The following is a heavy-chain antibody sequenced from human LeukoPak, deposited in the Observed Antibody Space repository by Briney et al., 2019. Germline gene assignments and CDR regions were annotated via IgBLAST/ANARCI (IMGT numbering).Heavy chain of an antibody. Sequence: GASVKVSCKASGYTFTSYDINWVRQATGQGLEWMGWMNPNSGNTGYAQKFQGRVTMTRNTSITTAYMELSSLRSDDTAVYYCARARPYCSSADGKPNWFDPWGQGTLVTVS. CDR2: MNPNSGNT. CDR3: ARARPYCSSADGKPNWFDP. J-gene: IGHJ5*02. D-gene: IGHD2-2*01. V-gene: IGHV1-8*01. CDR1: GYTFTSYD.